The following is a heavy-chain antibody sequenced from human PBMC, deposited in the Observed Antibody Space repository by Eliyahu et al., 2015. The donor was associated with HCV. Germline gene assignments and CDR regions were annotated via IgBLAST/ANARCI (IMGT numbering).Heavy chain of an antibody. CDR1: GGSFSGYY. Sequence: QVQLQQWGAGLLKPSETLSLTCAVYGGSFSGYYWSWIRQPPGKGLEWIGEINHSGSTNYNPSLKSRVTISVDTSKNQFSLKLSSVTAADTAVYYCARRKGARYCSSTSCPTLGWFDPWGQGTLVTVSS. CDR3: ARRKGARYCSSTSCPTLGWFDP. CDR2: INHSGST. V-gene: IGHV4-34*01. D-gene: IGHD2-2*01. J-gene: IGHJ5*02.